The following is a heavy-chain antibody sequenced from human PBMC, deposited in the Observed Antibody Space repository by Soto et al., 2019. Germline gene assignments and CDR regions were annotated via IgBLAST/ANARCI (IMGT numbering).Heavy chain of an antibody. D-gene: IGHD1-7*01. CDR2: MNPNSGNT. CDR3: ATLFRHNGNYRGAFDI. Sequence: QVQLVQSGAEVKKPGASVKVSCKASGYTFTSYDINWVRQATGQGLEWMGWMNPNSGNTGYAQKFQGRVTMTRNTSISTAYMELSSLRSEDTAVYYCATLFRHNGNYRGAFDIWGQGTMVTVSS. J-gene: IGHJ3*02. V-gene: IGHV1-8*01. CDR1: GYTFTSYD.